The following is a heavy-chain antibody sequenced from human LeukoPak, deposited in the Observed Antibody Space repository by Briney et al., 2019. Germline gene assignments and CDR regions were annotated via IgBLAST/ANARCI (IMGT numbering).Heavy chain of an antibody. V-gene: IGHV1-18*01. D-gene: IGHD3-16*01. J-gene: IGHJ6*04. Sequence: GDSVMVSCKASGDTLSSYGISWVRQAPGQGLEWMGWISGYNGNTNYAQKFQGRVTLITDTSSNTAYMELTSLRSDDTAVYYCARGFSGGLGAWGKGTTVIISS. CDR2: ISGYNGNT. CDR3: ARGFSGGLGA. CDR1: GDTLSSYG.